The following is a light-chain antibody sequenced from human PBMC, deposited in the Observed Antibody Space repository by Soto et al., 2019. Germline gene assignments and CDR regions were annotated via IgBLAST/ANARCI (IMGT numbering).Light chain of an antibody. J-gene: IGKJ3*01. Sequence: DIQMTQSPSTLSASVGDRVTITCRASQSISNWLAWYQQKPGKAPKLLIYQASSLKSGVPSRFSGSGSGTEFTLTISRLQPDDFATYHCQQYNSFSFTFGPGTKVDLK. CDR1: QSISNW. CDR3: QQYNSFSFT. CDR2: QAS. V-gene: IGKV1-5*01.